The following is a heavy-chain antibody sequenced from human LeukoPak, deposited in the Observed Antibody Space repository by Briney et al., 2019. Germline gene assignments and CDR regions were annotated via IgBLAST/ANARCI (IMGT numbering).Heavy chain of an antibody. CDR3: ARGSGVVLLWFGEFSQDYDY. J-gene: IGHJ4*02. CDR2: IYYSGST. V-gene: IGHV4-39*07. D-gene: IGHD3-10*01. Sequence: PSETLSLTCTVSGGSISSSSYYWGWIRQPPGKGLEWIGSIYYSGSTYYNPSLKSRVTISVDTSKNQFSLKLSSVTAADTAVYYCARGSGVVLLWFGEFSQDYDYWGQGTLVTVSS. CDR1: GGSISSSSYY.